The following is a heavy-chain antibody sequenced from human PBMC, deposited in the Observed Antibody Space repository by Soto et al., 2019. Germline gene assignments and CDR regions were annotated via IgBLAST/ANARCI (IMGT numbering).Heavy chain of an antibody. Sequence: EVHLVESGGGLVQPGGSLRLSCAASGFSFSSYSMNWVRQAPGKGLEWVSYISRSSSNIYYADSVKGRFTISRDNAKNSLYLQMNSLRDEDTAVYYCAREGHSGSSPLGDYWGQGTLVTVSS. CDR2: ISRSSSNI. CDR3: AREGHSGSSPLGDY. J-gene: IGHJ4*02. CDR1: GFSFSSYS. V-gene: IGHV3-48*02. D-gene: IGHD1-26*01.